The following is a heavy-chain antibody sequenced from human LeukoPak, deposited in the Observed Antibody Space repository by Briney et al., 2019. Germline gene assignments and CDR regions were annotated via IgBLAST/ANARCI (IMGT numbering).Heavy chain of an antibody. Sequence: SVKVSCKASGGTFSSTTINWVRQAPGQGLEWMGGITPIFRTPNYAQKFQGRVTITAVESMSTAYMELSSLRSEDTAVYYCARAPRNWGFDYWGQGTLVTVSS. V-gene: IGHV1-69*13. J-gene: IGHJ4*02. CDR1: GGTFSSTT. CDR3: ARAPRNWGFDY. CDR2: ITPIFRTP. D-gene: IGHD7-27*01.